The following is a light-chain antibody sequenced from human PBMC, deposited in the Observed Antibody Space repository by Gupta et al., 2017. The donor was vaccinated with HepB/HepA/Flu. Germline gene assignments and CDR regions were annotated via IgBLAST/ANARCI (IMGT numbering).Light chain of an antibody. J-gene: IGKJ2*04. CDR2: AAS. CDR3: QQYNNWPPCS. V-gene: IGKV3-15*01. CDR1: QSVNSN. Sequence: TQSPATLSVSSGERATLFCRASQSVNSNLAWYQQKPGQAPRLLIYAASTRATGVPARFSGSGSGTEFTLSISSLQSEDFAVYYCQQYNNWPPCSFGQGTKLEIK.